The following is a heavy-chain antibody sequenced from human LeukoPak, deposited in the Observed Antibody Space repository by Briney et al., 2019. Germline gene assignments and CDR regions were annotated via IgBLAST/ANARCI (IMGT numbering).Heavy chain of an antibody. J-gene: IGHJ3*02. CDR1: GGSVSSDSYY. CDR2: IYYSGST. CDR3: ARGGSAFDI. Sequence: SETLSLTCTVSGGSVSSDSYYWIWIRQSPGKGLEFIGYIYYSGSTYYNPSLKSRFTISIDTSKNQFSLRLQSVGAADTAVYYCARGGSAFDIWGQGTMVTVSS. D-gene: IGHD6-25*01. V-gene: IGHV4-61*01.